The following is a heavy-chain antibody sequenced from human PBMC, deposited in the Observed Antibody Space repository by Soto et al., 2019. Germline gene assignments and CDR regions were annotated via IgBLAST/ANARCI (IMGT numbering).Heavy chain of an antibody. CDR3: ARDYSSGWYYAFDI. CDR1: GYTFTSYG. Sequence: ASVKVSCKASGYTFTSYGISWVRQAPGQGLEWMGWISAYNGNTNYAQKLQGRVTMTTDTSTSTAYMEMRSLRSDDTAVYYCARDYSSGWYYAFDIWGQGTMVTVSS. D-gene: IGHD6-19*01. J-gene: IGHJ3*02. V-gene: IGHV1-18*01. CDR2: ISAYNGNT.